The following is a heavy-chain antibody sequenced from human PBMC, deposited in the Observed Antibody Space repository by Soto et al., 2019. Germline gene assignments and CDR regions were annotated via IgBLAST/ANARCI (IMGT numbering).Heavy chain of an antibody. D-gene: IGHD5-18*01. CDR1: GNTLTELS. J-gene: IGHJ3*02. Sequence: ASVKVSCKVSGNTLTELSMHWGRQAPGKGLEWMGGFDPEDGETIYAQKFQGRVTMTEDTSTDTAYMELSSLRSEDTAVYYCATDIIGPPFIKYSYGPQDAFDIWGQGTMVTVSS. V-gene: IGHV1-24*01. CDR2: FDPEDGET. CDR3: ATDIIGPPFIKYSYGPQDAFDI.